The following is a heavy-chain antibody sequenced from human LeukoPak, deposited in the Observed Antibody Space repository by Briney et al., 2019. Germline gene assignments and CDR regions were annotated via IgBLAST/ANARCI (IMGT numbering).Heavy chain of an antibody. J-gene: IGHJ4*02. D-gene: IGHD4-17*01. CDR3: AKAFYADSTFDY. CDR1: GFTFDDYA. V-gene: IGHV3-9*01. Sequence: GGSLRLSCAASGFTFDDYAMHWVRQAPGKGLEWVSGISWNSGSIGYADSVKGRFTISRDNAKNSLYLQMNSLRAEDTAFYYCAKAFYADSTFDYWGQGTLVTVSS. CDR2: ISWNSGSI.